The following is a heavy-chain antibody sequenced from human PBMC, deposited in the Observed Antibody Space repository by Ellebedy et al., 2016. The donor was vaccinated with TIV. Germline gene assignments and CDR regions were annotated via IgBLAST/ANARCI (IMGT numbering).Heavy chain of an antibody. J-gene: IGHJ5*02. V-gene: IGHV4-38-2*02. CDR3: ARDRGAASLDP. CDR2: IYHSGST. D-gene: IGHD6-25*01. CDR1: GYSISSGYY. Sequence: MPSETLSLTCTVSGYSISSGYYWGWIRQPPGKGLDWIGSIYHSGSTYYNPSLKSRVTISVDTSKNQFFLKLSFVTAADTAVYYCARDRGAASLDPWGQGTLVTVSS.